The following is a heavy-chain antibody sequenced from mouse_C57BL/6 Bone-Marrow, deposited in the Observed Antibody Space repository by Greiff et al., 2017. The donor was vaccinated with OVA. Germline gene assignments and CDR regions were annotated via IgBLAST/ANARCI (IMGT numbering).Heavy chain of an antibody. J-gene: IGHJ4*01. D-gene: IGHD4-1*01. CDR2: IRLKSDNYAT. Sequence: EVMLVESGGGLVQPGGSMKLSCVASGFTFSNYWMNWVRQSPEKGLEWVAQIRLKSDNYATHYAESVKGRFTISRDDSKSSVYLQMNNLRAEDTGIYYCTKVTGTGDYYAMDYWGQGTSVTVSS. V-gene: IGHV6-3*01. CDR3: TKVTGTGDYYAMDY. CDR1: GFTFSNYW.